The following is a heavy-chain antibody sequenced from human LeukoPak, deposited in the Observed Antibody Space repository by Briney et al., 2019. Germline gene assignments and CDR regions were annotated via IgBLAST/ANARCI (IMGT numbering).Heavy chain of an antibody. CDR1: GFTFSSYW. CDR3: ARWGTYSSSWLGAFDI. D-gene: IGHD6-13*01. V-gene: IGHV3-7*05. Sequence: GGSLRLSCAASGFTFSSYWMSWVRQAPGKGLEWVANINQDGSQKYYVDSVKGWFTISRDNAKNSLYLQMNSLRAEDTAVYYCARWGTYSSSWLGAFDIWGQGTMVTVSS. J-gene: IGHJ3*02. CDR2: INQDGSQK.